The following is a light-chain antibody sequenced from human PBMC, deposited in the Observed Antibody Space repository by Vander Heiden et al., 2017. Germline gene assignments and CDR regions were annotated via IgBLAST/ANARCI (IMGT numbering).Light chain of an antibody. CDR3: QQRSNWHPA. CDR2: DAA. CDR1: KSVSSY. V-gene: IGKV3-11*01. Sequence: EFVLTHPPATLPLSPGSTSTLSCRASKSVSSYLAWYQQKHGQAPRHLIYDAANRATGSPARFSGSGSGTDLTLTISSLEPEDFAVYYCQQRSNWHPAFGGGTKVGIK. J-gene: IGKJ4*01.